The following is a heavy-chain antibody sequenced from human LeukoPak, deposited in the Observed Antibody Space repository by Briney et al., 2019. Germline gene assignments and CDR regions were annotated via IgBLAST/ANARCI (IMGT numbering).Heavy chain of an antibody. CDR1: GYSICSGYY. CDR3: ARYDFWSGYQFDY. D-gene: IGHD3-3*01. CDR2: IYHSGST. V-gene: IGHV4-38-2*02. J-gene: IGHJ4*02. Sequence: SETLSLTCTVSGYSICSGYYWGWIRQPPGKGLEWIGSIYHSGSTYYNPSLKSRVTISVDTSKNQFSLKLSSVTAADTAVYYCARYDFWSGYQFDYWGQGTLVSVSS.